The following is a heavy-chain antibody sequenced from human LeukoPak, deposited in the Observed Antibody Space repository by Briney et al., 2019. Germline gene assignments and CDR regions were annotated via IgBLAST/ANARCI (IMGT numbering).Heavy chain of an antibody. J-gene: IGHJ4*02. D-gene: IGHD1-26*01. CDR3: ASSVRGATEYYFDY. V-gene: IGHV3-53*01. CDR1: GFTVSSNY. CDR2: IYSGGST. Sequence: GGSLRPSCAASGFTVSSNYMSWVRQAPGKGLEWVSVIYSGGSTYYADSVKGRFTISRDNSKSTLYLQMNSLRAEDTAVYYCASSVRGATEYYFDYWGQGTLVTVSS.